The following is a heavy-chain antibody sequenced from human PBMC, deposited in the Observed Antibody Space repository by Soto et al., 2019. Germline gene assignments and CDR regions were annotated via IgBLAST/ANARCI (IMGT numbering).Heavy chain of an antibody. D-gene: IGHD3-16*01. CDR2: IYPGDSDA. Sequence: XESLTVCCQCAGDTFRKYWIGLVLKTPGKGLEWMGMIYPGDSDARYSPSFEGQVTFSVDKSINTAYLQWNNLRPEDTAVYYCARDTWAFQGAFDLCGQRTLVTVSS. CDR1: GDTFRKYW. CDR3: ARDTWAFQGAFDL. J-gene: IGHJ4*02. V-gene: IGHV5-51*01.